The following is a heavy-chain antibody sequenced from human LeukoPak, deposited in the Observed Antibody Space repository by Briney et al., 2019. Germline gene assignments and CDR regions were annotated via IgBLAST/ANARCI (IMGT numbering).Heavy chain of an antibody. V-gene: IGHV4-30-2*01. J-gene: IGHJ4*02. CDR1: GGSISSGGYS. CDR2: IYHSGST. Sequence: SETLSLTCAVSGGSISSGGYSWSWIRQPPGKGLEWIGYIYHSGSTYYNPSLKSRVTISVDRSKNQFSLKLSSVTAADTAVYYCVRRDGYNYFESWGQGTLVTVSS. D-gene: IGHD5-24*01. CDR3: VRRDGYNYFES.